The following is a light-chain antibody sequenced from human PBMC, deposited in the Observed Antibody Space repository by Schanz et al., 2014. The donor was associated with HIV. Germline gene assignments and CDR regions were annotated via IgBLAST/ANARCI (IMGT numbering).Light chain of an antibody. J-gene: IGKJ2*01. CDR3: LHYNDFTST. V-gene: IGKV1-5*03. Sequence: DIQMTQSPSTLSASVGDRITITCRASQSISEWLAWYQQKPGQAPNLLISEASTLESGVPSRFSGTGSGTEFTLTISSLHPDDFATYFCLHYNDFTSTFGQGTKREIK. CDR1: QSISEW. CDR2: EAS.